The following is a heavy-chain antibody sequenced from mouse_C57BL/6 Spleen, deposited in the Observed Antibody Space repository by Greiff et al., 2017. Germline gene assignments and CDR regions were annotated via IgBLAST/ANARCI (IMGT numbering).Heavy chain of an antibody. J-gene: IGHJ4*01. D-gene: IGHD2-2*01. V-gene: IGHV1-39*01. CDR1: GYSFTDYN. CDR2: INPNYGTT. CDR3: ARGGYDGTYAMDY. Sequence: EVQLQESGPELVKPGASVKISCKASGYSFTDYNLNWVQQSNGTSREWIGVINPNYGTTSYNQKFKGKATLTVDQSSSTAYMQLNSLTSEDSAVYYCARGGYDGTYAMDYWGQGTSVTVSS.